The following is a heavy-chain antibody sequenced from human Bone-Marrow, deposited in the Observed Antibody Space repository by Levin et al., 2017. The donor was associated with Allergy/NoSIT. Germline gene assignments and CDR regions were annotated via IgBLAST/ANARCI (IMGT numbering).Heavy chain of an antibody. V-gene: IGHV1-69*01. Sequence: KISCKASGGTFSSYAISWVRQAPGQGLEWMGGIIPIFGTANYAQKFQGRVTITADESTSTAYMELSSLRSEDTAVYYCAAYYYDSPGPLWFDPWGQGTLVTVSS. J-gene: IGHJ5*02. CDR3: AAYYYDSPGPLWFDP. CDR1: GGTFSSYA. CDR2: IIPIFGTA. D-gene: IGHD3-22*01.